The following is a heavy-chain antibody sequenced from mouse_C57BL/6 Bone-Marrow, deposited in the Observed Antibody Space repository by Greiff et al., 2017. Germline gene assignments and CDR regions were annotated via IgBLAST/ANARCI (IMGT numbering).Heavy chain of an antibody. J-gene: IGHJ4*01. CDR3: ARDVGRSAMDY. V-gene: IGHV5-4*01. D-gene: IGHD4-1*01. Sequence: EVQVVESGGGLVKPGGSLKLSCAASGFTFSSYAMSWVRQTPEKRLEWVATISDGGSYTYYPDNVKGRFTISRDNAKNNLYLQMSHLKSEDTAMYYCARDVGRSAMDYWGQGTSVTVSS. CDR2: ISDGGSYT. CDR1: GFTFSSYA.